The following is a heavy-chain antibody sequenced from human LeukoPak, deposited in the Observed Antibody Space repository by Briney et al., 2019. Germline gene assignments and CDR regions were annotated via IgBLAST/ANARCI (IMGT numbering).Heavy chain of an antibody. V-gene: IGHV1-24*01. CDR3: TILDEIFRVYFNF. J-gene: IGHJ4*02. Sequence: ASVKVSCKVSGHTLTRLSIHWVRQAPGKGLEWVGRFDPEDGETIYALKIQGRVTMTEDTSTDTAYMELSSLKSEDTAVYYCTILDEIFRVYFNFWGQGTLVTVS. CDR1: GHTLTRLS. CDR2: FDPEDGET. D-gene: IGHD3/OR15-3a*01.